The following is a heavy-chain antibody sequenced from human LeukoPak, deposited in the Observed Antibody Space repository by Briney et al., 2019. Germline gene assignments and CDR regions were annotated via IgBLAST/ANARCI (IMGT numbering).Heavy chain of an antibody. J-gene: IGHJ4*02. Sequence: GGSLRLFCAASGFTFSSYAMSWVRQAPGKGLEWVSAISGSGGSTYYADSVKGRFTISRDNSKNTLYLQMNSLRAEDTAVYYCAKGMGDRRLPRYFDYWGQGTLVTVSS. CDR3: AKGMGDRRLPRYFDY. D-gene: IGHD6-25*01. CDR2: ISGSGGST. V-gene: IGHV3-23*01. CDR1: GFTFSSYA.